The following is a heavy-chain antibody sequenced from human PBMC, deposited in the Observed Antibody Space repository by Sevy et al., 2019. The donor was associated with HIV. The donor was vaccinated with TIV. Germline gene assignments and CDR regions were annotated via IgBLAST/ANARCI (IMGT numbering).Heavy chain of an antibody. Sequence: GGSLKLSCAASGFTFSDYYMSWIRQAPGKGLEWVSFISSSGNTRYYADSVKGRFTISRDNAKNSLFLQMNSLRAEDTAVYYCARDRGGDDGNSWDLDYWGQGTLVTVSS. V-gene: IGHV3-11*01. CDR1: GFTFSDYY. CDR2: ISSSGNTR. D-gene: IGHD5-12*01. CDR3: ARDRGGDDGNSWDLDY. J-gene: IGHJ4*02.